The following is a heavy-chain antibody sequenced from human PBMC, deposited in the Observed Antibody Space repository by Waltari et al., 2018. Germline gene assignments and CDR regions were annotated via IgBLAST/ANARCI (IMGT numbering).Heavy chain of an antibody. Sequence: QVNLVESGGGVVQPGGSLSLSCAPSGFTFRNFGMHWVRQAPGKGLECVALIWFDGSDKFYADSVRGRFTISRDNAARTLYLDMDSLRLDDTAMYYCAKDAFGNTYLDFWGQGTLVTVSS. J-gene: IGHJ4*02. CDR1: GFTFRNFG. D-gene: IGHD2-2*02. CDR3: AKDAFGNTYLDF. V-gene: IGHV3-30*02. CDR2: IWFDGSDK.